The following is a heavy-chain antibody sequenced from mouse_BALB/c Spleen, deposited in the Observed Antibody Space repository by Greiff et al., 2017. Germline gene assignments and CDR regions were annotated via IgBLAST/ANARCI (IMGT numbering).Heavy chain of an antibody. CDR1: GYSITSYYA. D-gene: IGHD2-12*01. Sequence: EVKLEESGPGLVKPSQSLSLTCTVTGYSITSYYAWNWIRQFPGNKLEWMGYISYSGSTSYNPSLKSRISITRDTSKNQFFLQLNSVTTEDTATYYCARRSYSYYFDYWGQGTTLTVSS. J-gene: IGHJ2*01. V-gene: IGHV3-2*02. CDR3: ARRSYSYYFDY. CDR2: ISYSGST.